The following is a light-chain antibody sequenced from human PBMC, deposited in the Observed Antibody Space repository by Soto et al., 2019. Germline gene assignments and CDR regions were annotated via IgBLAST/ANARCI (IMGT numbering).Light chain of an antibody. Sequence: EIVLTQSPATLSLSPGERATLSCRASPSVTNYLAWYQQKPGQAPRLLIYGAFNRATGIPARFSGSGSGTDSTLTISSLEPEDFAVYYCQQRNIWPPVTFGQGTLLE. CDR3: QQRNIWPPVT. CDR2: GAF. CDR1: PSVTNY. V-gene: IGKV3-11*01. J-gene: IGKJ5*01.